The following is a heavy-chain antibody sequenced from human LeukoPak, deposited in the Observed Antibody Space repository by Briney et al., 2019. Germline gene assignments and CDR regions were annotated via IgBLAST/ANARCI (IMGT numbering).Heavy chain of an antibody. CDR1: GGTFSSYA. CDR3: ARDQGYCSSTSCYDFDY. D-gene: IGHD2-2*01. Sequence: SVKVSCKASGGTFSSYAISWVRQAPGEGLEWMGGIIPIFSTANYAQKFQGRVTITADESTSTAYMELSSLRSEDTAVYYCARDQGYCSSTSCYDFDYWGQGTLVTVSS. CDR2: IIPIFSTA. J-gene: IGHJ4*02. V-gene: IGHV1-69*13.